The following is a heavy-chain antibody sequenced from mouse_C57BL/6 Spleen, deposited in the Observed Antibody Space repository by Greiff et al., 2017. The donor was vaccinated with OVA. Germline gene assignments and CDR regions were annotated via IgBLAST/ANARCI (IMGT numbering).Heavy chain of an antibody. CDR1: GYTFTSYW. J-gene: IGHJ2*01. CDR2: IDPSDSYT. Sequence: VKLQQPGAELVMPGASVKLSCKASGYTFTSYWMHWVKQRPGQGLEWIGEIDPSDSYTNYNQKFTGKSTLTVDKSSSTAYMQRSSLTSEDSAVYYCARGGSWGYWGQGTTLTVSS. V-gene: IGHV1-69*01. D-gene: IGHD3-1*01. CDR3: ARGGSWGY.